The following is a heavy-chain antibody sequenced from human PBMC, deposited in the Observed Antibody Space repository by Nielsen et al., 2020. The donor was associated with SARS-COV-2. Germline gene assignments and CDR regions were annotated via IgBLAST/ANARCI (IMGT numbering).Heavy chain of an antibody. Sequence: SLKISCAASGFTFDDYAMHWVRQAPGKGLEWVSGISWNSGSIGYADSVKGRFTISRDNAKNSLYLQMNSLRAEDTALYYCAKEGSYSSSWPGDYWGQGTLVTVSS. CDR3: AKEGSYSSSWPGDY. V-gene: IGHV3-9*01. J-gene: IGHJ4*02. CDR2: ISWNSGSI. CDR1: GFTFDDYA. D-gene: IGHD6-13*01.